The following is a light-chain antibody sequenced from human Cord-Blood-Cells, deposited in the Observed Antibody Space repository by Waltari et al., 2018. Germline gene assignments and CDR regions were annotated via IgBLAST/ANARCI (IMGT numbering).Light chain of an antibody. J-gene: IGKJ4*01. CDR1: QDISNY. V-gene: IGKV1-33*01. Sequence: DIQMTKSPSSLSASVGDRVTITCQASQDISNYLNWYQQKPGKAPKLLIYDASNLETGVPSRFSGSVSGTDFTFTISSLQPEDIATYYCQQYDNLLTFGGGTKVEIK. CDR2: DAS. CDR3: QQYDNLLT.